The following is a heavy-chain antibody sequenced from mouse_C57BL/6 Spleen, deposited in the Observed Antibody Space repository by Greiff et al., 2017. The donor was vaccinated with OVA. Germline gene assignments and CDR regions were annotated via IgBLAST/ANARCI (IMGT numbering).Heavy chain of an antibody. CDR2: INPSTGGT. CDR1: GYSFTGYY. J-gene: IGHJ3*01. V-gene: IGHV1-42*01. D-gene: IGHD2-5*01. CDR3: ARSSNQGFAY. Sequence: VQLQQSGPELVKPGASVKISCKASGYSFTGYYMNWVKQSPEKSLEWIGEINPSTGGTTYNQKFKAKATLTVDKSSSTAYMQLKSLTSEDSAVYYCARSSNQGFAYWGRGTLVTVSA.